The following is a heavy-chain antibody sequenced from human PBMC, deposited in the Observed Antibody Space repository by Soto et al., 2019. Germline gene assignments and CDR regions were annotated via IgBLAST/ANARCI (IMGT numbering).Heavy chain of an antibody. Sequence: GASVQLSFKTSGGTFSSYAISWWRQAPGQGLEWMGGIIPIFGTANYAQKFQGRVTITADESTSTAYMELSSLRSEDTAVYYCARGMDIVVVPAAIFNYGMDVWGQGTTVTVSS. V-gene: IGHV1-69*13. CDR3: ARGMDIVVVPAAIFNYGMDV. D-gene: IGHD2-2*03. CDR2: IIPIFGTA. J-gene: IGHJ6*02. CDR1: GGTFSSYA.